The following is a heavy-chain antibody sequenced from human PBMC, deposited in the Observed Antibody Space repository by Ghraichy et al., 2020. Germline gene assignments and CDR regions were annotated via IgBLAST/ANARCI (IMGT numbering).Heavy chain of an antibody. V-gene: IGHV4-34*01. CDR3: ARYSSNSYDDAFDS. Sequence: GSLRLSCAVFGGSFSDYFWSWIRQPPGKGLEWIGEINHSGSTKYNPSLKSRVTISVDTSKNQFSLKLNFVIAADTAVYYCARYSSNSYDDAFDSWGRGTLVTVSS. CDR2: INHSGST. D-gene: IGHD6-13*01. CDR1: GGSFSDYF. J-gene: IGHJ3*01.